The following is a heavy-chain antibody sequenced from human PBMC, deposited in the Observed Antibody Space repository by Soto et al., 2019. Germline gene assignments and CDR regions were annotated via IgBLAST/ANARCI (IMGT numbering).Heavy chain of an antibody. J-gene: IGHJ6*02. V-gene: IGHV3-15*01. CDR2: IRSNADGGTV. CDR1: GFTFSKAW. CDR3: TAAGVRGVVMSGIDV. Sequence: DVQLVESGGGLVNPGGSLRLSCRTSGFTFSKAWMRWVRQAPGKGLEWVGRIRSNADGGTVEYAAHVKGRFIISRDDSTNTLYLQMNSLDTEDTGVYYCTAAGVRGVVMSGIDVWGQGTAVTVSS. D-gene: IGHD3-10*01.